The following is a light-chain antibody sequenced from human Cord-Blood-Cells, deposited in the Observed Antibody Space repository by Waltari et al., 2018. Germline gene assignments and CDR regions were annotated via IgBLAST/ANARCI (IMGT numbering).Light chain of an antibody. CDR2: EGS. Sequence: QSALTQPASVSGSPGQSITISCTGTSSDVGSYTLVPWYHQHPGKAPKRMIYEGSKRPSGVSNRFSGSKSGNTASLTISGLQAEDEADYYCCSYAGSSTYVFGTGTKVTVL. V-gene: IGLV2-23*01. CDR1: SSDVGSYTL. CDR3: CSYAGSSTYV. J-gene: IGLJ1*01.